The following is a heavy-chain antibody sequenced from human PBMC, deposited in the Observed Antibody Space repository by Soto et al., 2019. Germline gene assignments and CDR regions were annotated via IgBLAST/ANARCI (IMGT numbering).Heavy chain of an antibody. V-gene: IGHV4-34*01. Sequence: QVQLQQWGAGLLKPSETLSLTCAVYGGSFSGYYWTWIRQPPGTGLEWIGDINHSGSTNYNPSLKSRGTISVDTSKHQFSLKLTSVTAAYTAVYYCARDKITGLFDYWGHGTLVTVSS. CDR1: GGSFSGYY. CDR2: INHSGST. CDR3: ARDKITGLFDY. D-gene: IGHD2-8*02. J-gene: IGHJ4*01.